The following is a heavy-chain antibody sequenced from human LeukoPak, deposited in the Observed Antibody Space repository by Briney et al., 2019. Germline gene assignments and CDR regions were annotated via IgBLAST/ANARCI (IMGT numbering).Heavy chain of an antibody. CDR2: INHSGST. CDR3: ARSGYYYQTLDY. V-gene: IGHV4-34*01. CDR1: VGSFSGYY. D-gene: IGHD3-22*01. Sequence: SETLSLTRAVYVGSFSGYYWSWIRQPPGQGRKWIGEINHSGSTNYNPSLKSRVTISVDTSKNQFSLKLSSVPAAATAVYYCARSGYYYQTLDYWGQGTLVTVSS. J-gene: IGHJ4*02.